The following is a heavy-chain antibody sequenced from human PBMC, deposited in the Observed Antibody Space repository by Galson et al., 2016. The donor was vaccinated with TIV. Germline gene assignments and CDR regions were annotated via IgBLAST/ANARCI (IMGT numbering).Heavy chain of an antibody. CDR3: ATDRNTALDTYHYYYGMDV. CDR1: GYSFTRYY. CDR2: IIPLFGTT. J-gene: IGHJ6*02. Sequence: SVKVSCKASGYSFTRYYIHWVRQAPGQGLEWMGGIIPLFGTTNYAQKFQGRVTISADESTSTAYMELSSLRSEDTAVFYCATDRNTALDTYHYYYGMDVWGPATPVTVSS. V-gene: IGHV1-69*13. D-gene: IGHD5-18*01.